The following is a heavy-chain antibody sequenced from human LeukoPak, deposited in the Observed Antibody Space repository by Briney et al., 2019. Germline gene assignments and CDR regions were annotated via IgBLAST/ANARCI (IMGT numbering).Heavy chain of an antibody. Sequence: GGSLRLSCAASGFTFSAYSMNWVRQAPGKGLEWVSSINRSSSSTYYADSVKGRFTISRDNAKNSLYLQMNILRAEDTAVYFCARFETCQCDDVFDIWGQGTMVTVSS. J-gene: IGHJ3*02. CDR2: INRSSSST. CDR3: ARFETCQCDDVFDI. CDR1: GFTFSAYS. D-gene: IGHD3-9*01. V-gene: IGHV3-21*01.